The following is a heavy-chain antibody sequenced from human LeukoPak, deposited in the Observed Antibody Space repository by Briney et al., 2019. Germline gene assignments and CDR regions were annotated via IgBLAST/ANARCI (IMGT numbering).Heavy chain of an antibody. Sequence: GGSLRLSCAASGFTFNTDWMSWVRQAPGKGLEWEANIKEDGSKQYYVDSVKGRFTISRDNDKKSLYLQMNGLRAEDTAVYYCARHRRNCDTTTCEFSWFDPWGQGTQVTVSS. D-gene: IGHD2/OR15-2a*01. V-gene: IGHV3-7*01. CDR2: IKEDGSKQ. CDR1: GFTFNTDW. CDR3: ARHRRNCDTTTCEFSWFDP. J-gene: IGHJ5*02.